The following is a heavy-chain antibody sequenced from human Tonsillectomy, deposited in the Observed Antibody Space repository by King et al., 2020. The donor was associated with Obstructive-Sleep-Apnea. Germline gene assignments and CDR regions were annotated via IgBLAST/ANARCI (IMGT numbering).Heavy chain of an antibody. J-gene: IGHJ6*02. Sequence: QLQESGPGLVKPSETLSLTCAVSGGSISFYYWSWIRQSPGKGLEWIGYIYYSGSTNYNPSLKSRVTISVDTSKNHFSLNLNSVTAADTAVYYCARESYYYYGLDVWGQGTSVTVSS. V-gene: IGHV4-59*01. CDR2: IYYSGST. CDR3: ARESYYYYGLDV. CDR1: GGSISFYY.